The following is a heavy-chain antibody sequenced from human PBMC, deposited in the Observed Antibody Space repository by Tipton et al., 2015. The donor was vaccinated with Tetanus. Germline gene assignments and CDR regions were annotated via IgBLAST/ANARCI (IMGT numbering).Heavy chain of an antibody. Sequence: TLSLTCAVSGGSFSSFYWSWIRQPPGKGLESIGYIYYSGSTYYNPSLKSRVTISVDTSKNQFSLRLSSVTAADTAVYYCARDHGITWGGMGYYYGMDVWGQGTTVTVSS. CDR3: ARDHGITWGGMGYYYGMDV. V-gene: IGHV4-30-4*08. J-gene: IGHJ6*02. CDR1: GGSFSSFY. D-gene: IGHD3-16*01. CDR2: IYYSGST.